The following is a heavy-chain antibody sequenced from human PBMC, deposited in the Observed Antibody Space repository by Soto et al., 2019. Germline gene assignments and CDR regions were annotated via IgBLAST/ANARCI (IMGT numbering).Heavy chain of an antibody. J-gene: IGHJ5*02. CDR3: AGLKYSQIDPDPADRGSHCIDP. V-gene: IGHV4-30-4*01. CDR1: GGSMRSDNYF. Sequence: PSEPLSLTCTVSGGSMRSDNYFWSWIRQPPGKGLEWIGYIYYSGSAYYNPSLERRITMSVDTSKKQFSLKLTSVTAADTAIYYFAGLKYSQIDPDPADRGSHCIDPRGKRAQLTV. CDR2: IYYSGSA. D-gene: IGHD2-2*01.